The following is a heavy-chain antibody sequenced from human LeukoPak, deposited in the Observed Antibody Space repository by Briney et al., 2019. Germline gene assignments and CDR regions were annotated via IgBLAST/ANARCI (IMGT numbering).Heavy chain of an antibody. V-gene: IGHV3-49*03. CDR3: TRSSGHDAFDI. CDR2: IRSKAYGGTT. J-gene: IGHJ3*02. D-gene: IGHD3-22*01. CDR1: GFTFGDYA. Sequence: GGSLRFSCTASGFTFGDYAMSWFRQAPGEGLEWVGFIRSKAYGGTTEYAASVKGRFTISRDDSKSIAYLQMNSLKTEDTAVYYCTRSSGHDAFDIWGQGTMVTVSS.